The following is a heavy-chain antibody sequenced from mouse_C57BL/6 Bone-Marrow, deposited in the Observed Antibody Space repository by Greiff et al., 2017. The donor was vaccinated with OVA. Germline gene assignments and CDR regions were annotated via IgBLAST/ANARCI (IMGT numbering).Heavy chain of an antibody. J-gene: IGHJ3*01. V-gene: IGHV5-4*01. CDR3: ARDRDSKGFAY. CDR2: ISDGGSYT. D-gene: IGHD2-5*01. Sequence: VKVVESGGGLVKPGGSLKLSCAASGFTFSSYAMSWVRQTPEKRLEWVATISDGGSYTYYPDNVKGRFTISRDNAKNNLYLQMSHLKSEDTAMYYCARDRDSKGFAYWGQGTLVTVSA. CDR1: GFTFSSYA.